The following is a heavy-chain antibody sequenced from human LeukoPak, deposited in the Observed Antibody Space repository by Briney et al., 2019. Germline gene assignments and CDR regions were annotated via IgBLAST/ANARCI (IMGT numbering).Heavy chain of an antibody. V-gene: IGHV1-18*01. Sequence: ASVKVSCKPSGSTFTSYGISWVRQAPGQGLEWMGWISAYNGNTNYAQKLQGRVTMTTDTSTSTAYMELRSLRADDTAVYYCARHAIIVVVTAIDYWGQGTLVTVSS. J-gene: IGHJ4*02. D-gene: IGHD2-21*02. CDR3: ARHAIIVVVTAIDY. CDR1: GSTFTSYG. CDR2: ISAYNGNT.